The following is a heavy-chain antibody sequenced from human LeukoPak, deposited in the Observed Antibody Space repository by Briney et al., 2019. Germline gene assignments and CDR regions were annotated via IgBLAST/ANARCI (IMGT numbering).Heavy chain of an antibody. J-gene: IGHJ5*02. CDR1: GGSISSSTYY. CDR3: ARHPSAWNWLGP. CDR2: INYDGST. V-gene: IGHV4-39*01. Sequence: PAETLSQPCTVSGGSISSSTYYWDWIRQAPGKGLEWIGNINYDGSTYYTPSLRSRVTISVDTSKSQFSLKLISLTAADTAVYYCARHPSAWNWLGPWDRQALVTFST.